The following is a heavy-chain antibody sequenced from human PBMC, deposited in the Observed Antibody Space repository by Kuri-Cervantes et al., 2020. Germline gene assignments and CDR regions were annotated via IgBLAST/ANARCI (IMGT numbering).Heavy chain of an antibody. CDR1: GFTFSSYA. V-gene: IGHV3-9*01. CDR3: AKDLLNYYDSSGLRAFDI. J-gene: IGHJ3*02. CDR2: ISWNSGSI. Sequence: SLKISCAASGFTFSSYAMHWVRQAPGKGLEWVSGISWNSGSIGYADSVKGRFTISRDNAKNSLYLQMNSLRAEDTALYYCAKDLLNYYDSSGLRAFDIWGQGTMVTVSS. D-gene: IGHD3-22*01.